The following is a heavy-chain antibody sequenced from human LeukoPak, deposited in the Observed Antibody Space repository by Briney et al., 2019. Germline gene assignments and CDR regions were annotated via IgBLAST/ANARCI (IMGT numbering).Heavy chain of an antibody. V-gene: IGHV3-9*01. CDR2: ISWNSGSI. CDR3: AKGAYLNGIAVAGTHFDY. Sequence: QTGGSLRLSCAASGFTFDDYAMHWVRQAPGKGLEWVSGISWNSGSIGYADSVRGRFTISRDNAKNSLYLQMNSLRAEDTALYYCAKGAYLNGIAVAGTHFDYWGQGTLVTVSS. D-gene: IGHD6-19*01. J-gene: IGHJ4*02. CDR1: GFTFDDYA.